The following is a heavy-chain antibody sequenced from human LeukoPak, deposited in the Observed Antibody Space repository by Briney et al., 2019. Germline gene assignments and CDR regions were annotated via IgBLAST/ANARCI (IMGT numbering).Heavy chain of an antibody. J-gene: IGHJ4*02. V-gene: IGHV3-9*01. CDR2: ISWNSGSI. CDR3: AKGVAVAVPGYFDY. Sequence: GGTLRLSCAASGFTFDDYAMHWVRQAPGKGLEWVSGISWNSGSIGYADSVKGRFTISRDNAKNSLYLQMNSLRAEDTAVYYCAKGVAVAVPGYFDYWGQGTLVTVSS. D-gene: IGHD6-19*01. CDR1: GFTFDDYA.